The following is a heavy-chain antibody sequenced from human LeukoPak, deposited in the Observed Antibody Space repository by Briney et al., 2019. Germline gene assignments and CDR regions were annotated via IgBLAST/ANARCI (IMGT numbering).Heavy chain of an antibody. CDR2: IYYSGST. J-gene: IGHJ4*02. CDR3: AKQSGSSPYYFDY. CDR1: GGSISGYY. D-gene: IGHD6-6*01. V-gene: IGHV4-59*08. Sequence: SETLSLTCSVSGGSISGYYWSWIRQPPGKGLEWIGYIYYSGSTKYNPSLKSRVAISVDTSKNQFSLKLSSVTAADTAVYYCAKQSGSSPYYFDYWGQGTLVTVSS.